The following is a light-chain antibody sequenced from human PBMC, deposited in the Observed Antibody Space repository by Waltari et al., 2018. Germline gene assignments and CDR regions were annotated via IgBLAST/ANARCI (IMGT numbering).Light chain of an antibody. CDR1: QSVLYSSNNKNY. V-gene: IGKV4-1*01. CDR3: QQYYSTPYGT. CDR2: WAS. J-gene: IGKJ3*01. Sequence: DIVMTQSPDSLAVSLGERATINCKSSQSVLYSSNNKNYLAWYQQKPGQPPKLLIYWASTRESGVPDRFSGSGSGTDFTLTISSLQAEDVAVYYCQQYYSTPYGTFGPGTKVDIK.